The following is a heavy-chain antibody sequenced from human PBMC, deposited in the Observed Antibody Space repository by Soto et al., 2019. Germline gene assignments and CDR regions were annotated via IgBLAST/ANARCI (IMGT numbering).Heavy chain of an antibody. CDR2: IYHSGST. V-gene: IGHV4-4*02. CDR3: ARAGRGYCSGGSCYSGLHGMDV. CDR1: GGSISSSNW. Sequence: QVQLQESGPGLVKPSGTLSLTCAVSGGSISSSNWWSWVRQPPGKGLEWIGEIYHSGSTNYNPSLKSRVPISVDKSKNQFALKLSSVTAADTAVYYCARAGRGYCSGGSCYSGLHGMDVWGQGTTVTVSS. J-gene: IGHJ6*02. D-gene: IGHD2-15*01.